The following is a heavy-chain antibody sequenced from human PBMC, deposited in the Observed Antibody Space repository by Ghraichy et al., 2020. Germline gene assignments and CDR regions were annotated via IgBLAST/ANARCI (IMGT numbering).Heavy chain of an antibody. V-gene: IGHV4-39*01. J-gene: IGHJ4*02. CDR3: ARHEELSSSGWSYFDY. CDR2: SYSGGST. CDR1: GGSISSGAYY. D-gene: IGHD6-19*01. Sequence: SQTLSLTCTVSGGSISSGAYYWGWIRQPPGKGLEWIGSSYSGGSTYYNPSLRSRVTISVDTSRKQFSLKLHSVTAADTAVYYCARHEELSSSGWSYFDYWGQGTLVTVSS.